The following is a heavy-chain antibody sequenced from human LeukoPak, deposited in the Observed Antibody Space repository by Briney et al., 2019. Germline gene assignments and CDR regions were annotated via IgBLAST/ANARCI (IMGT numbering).Heavy chain of an antibody. J-gene: IGHJ3*02. Sequence: GGSLRLSCAASGFTFSTYWMNWVRQAPGKGLEWVANIKQDGSAKYYVDSVKGRFTISRDNAKNSLYLQMNTLRAEDTAVYYCARDLAGPPQEAFDIWGQGTIVTVS. CDR3: ARDLAGPPQEAFDI. CDR2: IKQDGSAK. V-gene: IGHV3-7*01. CDR1: GFTFSTYW.